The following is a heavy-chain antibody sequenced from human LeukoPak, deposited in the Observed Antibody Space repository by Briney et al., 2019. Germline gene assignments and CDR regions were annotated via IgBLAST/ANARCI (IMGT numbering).Heavy chain of an antibody. D-gene: IGHD6-19*01. CDR1: GGTFSGYG. Sequence: GASVKVSCKASGGTFSGYGISWVRQAPGQGLEWMGWISAYNGNTNYAQKLQGRVTMTTDTSTSTAYMELRSLRSDDTAVYYCARDGNSRQWLVNYYYGMDVWGQGTTVTVSS. CDR2: ISAYNGNT. CDR3: ARDGNSRQWLVNYYYGMDV. J-gene: IGHJ6*02. V-gene: IGHV1-18*01.